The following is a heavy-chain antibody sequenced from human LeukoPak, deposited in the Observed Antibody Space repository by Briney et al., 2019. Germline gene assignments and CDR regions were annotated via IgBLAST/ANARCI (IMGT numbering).Heavy chain of an antibody. CDR2: ISAYNGNT. D-gene: IGHD3-16*02. CDR3: ARVGYHDYVWGSYRSPGWFDP. J-gene: IGHJ5*02. Sequence: ASVKVSCKASGYTFTSYGISWVRQAPGQGLEWMGWISAYNGNTNYAQKLQGRVTMTTDTSTSTAYMELRSLRSEDTAVYYCARVGYHDYVWGSYRSPGWFDPWGQGTLVTVSS. CDR1: GYTFTSYG. V-gene: IGHV1-18*01.